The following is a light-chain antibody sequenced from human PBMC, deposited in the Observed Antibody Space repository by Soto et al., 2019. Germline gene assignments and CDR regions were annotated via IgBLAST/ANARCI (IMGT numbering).Light chain of an antibody. CDR3: QQYYSTPWT. J-gene: IGKJ1*01. CDR1: RSVLYSSNNKNY. V-gene: IGKV4-1*01. Sequence: DIVMTQSPDSLAVSLGERATINCKSSRSVLYSSNNKNYLAWYQQKPGQPPKLLIYWASTRESGVPDRFSGSGSGTDFTLTISSLQAEDVAAYYCQQYYSTPWTFGQGTKVEIK. CDR2: WAS.